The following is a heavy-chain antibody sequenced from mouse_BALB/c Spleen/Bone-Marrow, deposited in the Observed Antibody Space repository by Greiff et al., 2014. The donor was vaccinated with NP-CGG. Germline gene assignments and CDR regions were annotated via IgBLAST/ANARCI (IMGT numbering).Heavy chain of an antibody. D-gene: IGHD2-4*01. Sequence: EVMLVESGPELVKPGASVKISCKASGYSFTGYYMHWVKQSHVKSLEWIGRINPYNGATSYNQNFKDKASLTVDKSSSTAYMELHSLTSEDSAVYYCANYDGGFAYWGQGTLVTVSA. CDR3: ANYDGGFAY. J-gene: IGHJ3*01. V-gene: IGHV1-31*01. CDR1: GYSFTGYY. CDR2: INPYNGAT.